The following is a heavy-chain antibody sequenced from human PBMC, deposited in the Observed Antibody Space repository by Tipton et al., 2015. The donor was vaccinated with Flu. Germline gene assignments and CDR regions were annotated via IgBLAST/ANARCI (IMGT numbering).Heavy chain of an antibody. CDR2: INHSGST. V-gene: IGHV4-34*01. D-gene: IGHD2-2*01. Sequence: TLSLTCAVYGGSFSGYYWSWIRQPPGKGLEWIGEINHSGSTNYNPSPKSRVTISVDTSKNQFSLKLSSVTAADTAVYYCAGYCSSSSCYPRFDYWGQGTLVTVSS. CDR1: GGSFSGYY. CDR3: AGYCSSSSCYPRFDY. J-gene: IGHJ4*02.